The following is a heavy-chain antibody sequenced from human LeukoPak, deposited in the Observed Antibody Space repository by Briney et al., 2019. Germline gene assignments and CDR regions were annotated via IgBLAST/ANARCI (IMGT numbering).Heavy chain of an antibody. J-gene: IGHJ4*02. CDR3: ARDRPLSSQDSSGYYYLVY. CDR1: GGSISSGGYY. CDR2: IYYSGST. Sequence: KPSETLSLTCTVSGGSISSGGYYWSWIRQHPGKGLEWIGYIYYSGSTYYNPSLKSRVTISVDTSKNQFSLKLSSVTAADTAVYYCARDRPLSSQDSSGYYYLVYWGQGTLVTVSS. V-gene: IGHV4-31*03. D-gene: IGHD3-22*01.